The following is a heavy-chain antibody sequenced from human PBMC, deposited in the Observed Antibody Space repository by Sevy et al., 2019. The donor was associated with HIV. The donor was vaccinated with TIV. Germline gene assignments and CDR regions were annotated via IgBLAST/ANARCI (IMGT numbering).Heavy chain of an antibody. D-gene: IGHD4-17*01. CDR2: IIPIFGTA. J-gene: IGHJ4*02. CDR3: ASSVCYGDYVY. CDR1: GGTFSSYA. Sequence: ASVKVSCKASGGTFSSYAISWVRQAPGQGLEWMGGIIPIFGTANYAQKFQGRVTITADESTSTAYMELSSLRSEDTAVYYCASSVCYGDYVYWGQGTLVTVSS. V-gene: IGHV1-69*13.